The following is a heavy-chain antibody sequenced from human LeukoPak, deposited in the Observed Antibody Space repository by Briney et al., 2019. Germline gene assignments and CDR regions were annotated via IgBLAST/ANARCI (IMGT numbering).Heavy chain of an antibody. CDR3: AREIAFWSGYTGGNWFDP. Sequence: SVTVSCKASGGTFSSYAISWVRQAPGQGLEWMGGIIPIFGTANYAQKFQGRVTITADESTSTAYMELSSLRSEDTAVYYCAREIAFWSGYTGGNWFDPWGQGTLVTVSS. J-gene: IGHJ5*02. CDR2: IIPIFGTA. D-gene: IGHD3-3*01. V-gene: IGHV1-69*13. CDR1: GGTFSSYA.